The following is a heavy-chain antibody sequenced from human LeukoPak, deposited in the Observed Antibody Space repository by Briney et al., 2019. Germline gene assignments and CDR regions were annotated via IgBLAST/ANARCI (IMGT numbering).Heavy chain of an antibody. CDR1: GGSVSSNSAA. V-gene: IGHV6-1*01. J-gene: IGHJ5*01. CDR3: ALSSSWKYNRFDS. Sequence: SQTLSLTCAISGGSVSSNSAAWNWIRQSPSRGLEWLGRTYYRSKWYNDYAESVKSRLTINPDASKSRFSLQLNSVTPEDTAIYYCALSSSWKYNRFDSWGQGTLVTVSS. CDR2: TYYRSKWYN. D-gene: IGHD6-13*01.